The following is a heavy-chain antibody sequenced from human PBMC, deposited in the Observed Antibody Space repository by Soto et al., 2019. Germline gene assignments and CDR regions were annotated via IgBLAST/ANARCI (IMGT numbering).Heavy chain of an antibody. V-gene: IGHV4-31*03. CDR1: GGSISSGGYY. Sequence: QVQLQESGPGLVKPSQTLSLTCTVSGGSISSGGYYWSWIRQHPGKGLGWIGYIYYRGSTYYNPSLKSRVTISVDTSKHQFSLKLSSVTAADTAVYYCARAHLRVTIEGYYYYGMDVWGQGTTVTVSS. D-gene: IGHD4-4*01. J-gene: IGHJ6*02. CDR3: ARAHLRVTIEGYYYYGMDV. CDR2: IYYRGST.